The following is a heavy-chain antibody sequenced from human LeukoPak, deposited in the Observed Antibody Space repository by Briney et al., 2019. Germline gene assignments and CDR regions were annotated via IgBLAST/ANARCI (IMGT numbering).Heavy chain of an antibody. V-gene: IGHV4-59*01. D-gene: IGHD6-13*01. Sequence: ASETLSLTCTVSGGSIGSYYWSWIRQPPGKGLEWIGYIYDSGSTNYNPSLKSRVTISVDTSKNQISLKLSSVTAADAAVYYCARVVSSSWDYYYYMDVWGKGTTVTISS. CDR3: ARVVSSSWDYYYYMDV. CDR1: GGSIGSYY. J-gene: IGHJ6*03. CDR2: IYDSGST.